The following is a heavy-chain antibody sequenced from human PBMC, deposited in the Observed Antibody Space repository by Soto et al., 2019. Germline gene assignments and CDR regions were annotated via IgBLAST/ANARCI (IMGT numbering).Heavy chain of an antibody. CDR3: ARTYYYDSSGYPVYYGMDV. Sequence: QDQLVQSGAEVKKPGASVKVSCKASGYTFTSYGITWVRQAPGQGLEWMGWISAYNSNTNYAQKLQGRVTMTTDTPTSTACMEPRSLRSDDTAIYYCARTYYYDSSGYPVYYGMDVWGQGTTVTVSS. V-gene: IGHV1-18*01. J-gene: IGHJ6*02. D-gene: IGHD3-22*01. CDR2: ISAYNSNT. CDR1: GYTFTSYG.